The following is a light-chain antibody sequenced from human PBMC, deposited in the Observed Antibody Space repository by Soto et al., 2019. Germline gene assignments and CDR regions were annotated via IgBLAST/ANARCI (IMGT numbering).Light chain of an antibody. J-gene: IGKJ4*01. CDR3: QQLKTNPLT. CDR2: DAS. Sequence: AIHLTQSPSSLSASVGDRVTITCRASQGINNALAWYQQIPGKPPKVLISDASRLQSGVPSRFSGSGYGTDFTVTISGLQAEDFGTYYCQQLKTNPLTFGGGTKVEIK. CDR1: QGINNA. V-gene: IGKV1-13*02.